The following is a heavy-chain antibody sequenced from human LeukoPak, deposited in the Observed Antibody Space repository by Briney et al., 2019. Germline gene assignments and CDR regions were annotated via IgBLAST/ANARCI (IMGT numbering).Heavy chain of an antibody. CDR3: ARALGELLVFDY. CDR1: GFIFSDYY. Sequence: GGSLRLSCAASGFIFSDYYMSWIRQAPGKGLEWVSVIYSGGSTYYADSVKGRFTISRDNSKNTLYLQMNSLRAEDTAVYYCARALGELLVFDYWGQGTLVTVSS. CDR2: IYSGGST. J-gene: IGHJ4*02. V-gene: IGHV3-66*01. D-gene: IGHD3-10*01.